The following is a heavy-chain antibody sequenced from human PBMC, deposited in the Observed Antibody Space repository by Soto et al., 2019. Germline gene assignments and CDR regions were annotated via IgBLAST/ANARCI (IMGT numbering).Heavy chain of an antibody. CDR3: AKDYRIFGVVTLNWFDP. CDR2: ISYDGSNK. CDR1: GFTFSIYG. Sequence: GGSLRLSCAASGFTFSIYGMHWVRQAPGKGLEWVAVISYDGSNKYYADSVKGRFTISRDNSKNTLYLQMNSLRAEDTAVYYCAKDYRIFGVVTLNWFDPWGQGNLVTVSS. J-gene: IGHJ5*02. V-gene: IGHV3-30*18. D-gene: IGHD3-3*02.